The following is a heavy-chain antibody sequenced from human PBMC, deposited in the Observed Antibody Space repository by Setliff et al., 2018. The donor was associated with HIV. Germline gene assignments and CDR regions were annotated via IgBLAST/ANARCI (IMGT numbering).Heavy chain of an antibody. CDR2: INQDGSEK. J-gene: IGHJ4*02. Sequence: GGSLRLSCAASGFTFSSHWMVWARQAPGKGLEWVANINQDGSEKNYVDSVKGRFTNSRDNAKNSLFLQMNSLRAEDTAVYYCARGQTSVTLQFDHWGQGTLVTVSS. D-gene: IGHD4-17*01. CDR1: GFTFSSHW. V-gene: IGHV3-7*01. CDR3: ARGQTSVTLQFDH.